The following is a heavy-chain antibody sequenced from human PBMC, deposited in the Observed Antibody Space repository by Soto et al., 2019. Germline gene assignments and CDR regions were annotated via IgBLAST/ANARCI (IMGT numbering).Heavy chain of an antibody. Sequence: LRLSCAASGFTFSSYAMHWVRQAPGKGLEWVAVISYDGSNKYYADSVKGRFTISRDNSKNTLYLQMNSLRAEDTAVYYCARDHRPQIYYYDSSGYYSYYFDYWGQGTLVTVSS. D-gene: IGHD3-22*01. CDR3: ARDHRPQIYYYDSSGYYSYYFDY. CDR2: ISYDGSNK. V-gene: IGHV3-30-3*01. CDR1: GFTFSSYA. J-gene: IGHJ4*02.